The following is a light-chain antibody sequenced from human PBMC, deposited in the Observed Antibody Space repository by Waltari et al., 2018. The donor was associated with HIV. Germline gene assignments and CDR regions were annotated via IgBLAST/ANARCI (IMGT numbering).Light chain of an antibody. Sequence: SYDLSQPPSVSVSPGQTASITCSGDKLGDKYVSWYQQYPGQSPVLVIYQDDRRPSGIPERFSVSNTGTTATLTIGGTQTMDEADYYCQAWDSSAVVFGRGTKLTVL. CDR1: KLGDKY. CDR2: QDD. CDR3: QAWDSSAVV. V-gene: IGLV3-1*01. J-gene: IGLJ3*02.